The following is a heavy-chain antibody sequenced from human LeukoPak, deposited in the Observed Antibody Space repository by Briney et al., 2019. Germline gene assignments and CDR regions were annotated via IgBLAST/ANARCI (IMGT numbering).Heavy chain of an antibody. V-gene: IGHV3-30*18. CDR2: ISYDGSNK. D-gene: IGHD6-13*01. CDR3: AKESPSIAAAGTPLYFDY. CDR1: GFTFSSYG. J-gene: IGHJ4*02. Sequence: PGGSLRLSCAASGFTFSSYGMHWVRQAPGKGLEWVAVISYDGSNKYYADSVKGRFTISRDNSKNTLYLQMNSLRAEDTAVYYCAKESPSIAAAGTPLYFDYWGQGTLVTVSS.